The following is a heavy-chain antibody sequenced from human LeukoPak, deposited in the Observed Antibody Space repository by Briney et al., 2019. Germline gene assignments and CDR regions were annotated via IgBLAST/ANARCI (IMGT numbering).Heavy chain of an antibody. CDR1: GGTFSSYA. J-gene: IGHJ5*02. CDR3: ARVAGGLYSSSLNWFDP. CDR2: IIPILGIA. V-gene: IGHV1-69*04. D-gene: IGHD6-13*01. Sequence: SVKVSCKASGGTFSSYAISWVRQAPGQGLEWMGRIIPILGIANYAQKFQGRVTITADKSTSTAYMELSSLRSEDTAVYYCARVAGGLYSSSLNWFDPWGQGTLVTVSS.